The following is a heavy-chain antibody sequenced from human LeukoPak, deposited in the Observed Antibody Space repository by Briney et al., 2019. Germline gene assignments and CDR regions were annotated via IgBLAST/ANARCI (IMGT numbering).Heavy chain of an antibody. J-gene: IGHJ4*02. CDR3: ARVILKYYGSGPFDY. V-gene: IGHV3-53*01. CDR2: IYSGGYT. D-gene: IGHD3-10*01. Sequence: SGGSLRLSCAASGFTVSSNYMSWVRQAPGKGLEWVSVIYSGGYTYYADSVKGRFTISRDNSQNTLYLQMNSLRAEDTAVYYCARVILKYYGSGPFDYWGQGTLVTVSS. CDR1: GFTVSSNY.